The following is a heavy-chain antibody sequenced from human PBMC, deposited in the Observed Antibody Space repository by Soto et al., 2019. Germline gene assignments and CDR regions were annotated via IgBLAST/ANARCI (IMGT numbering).Heavy chain of an antibody. J-gene: IGHJ4*02. Sequence: GASVKVSCKASGGTFSSYAISWVRQAPGQGLEWMGGIIPIFGTANYAQKFQGRVTITADESTSTAYMELSSLRSEDTAVYYCARAHEGGYSSSWYFDYWGQGTLVTV. D-gene: IGHD6-13*01. CDR3: ARAHEGGYSSSWYFDY. V-gene: IGHV1-69*13. CDR1: GGTFSSYA. CDR2: IIPIFGTA.